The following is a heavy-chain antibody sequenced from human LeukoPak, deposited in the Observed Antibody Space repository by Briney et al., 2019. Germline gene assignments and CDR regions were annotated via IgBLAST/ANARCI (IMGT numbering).Heavy chain of an antibody. CDR3: ARFSHPSSSSWYLDY. CDR1: GGSISNYY. V-gene: IGHV4-59*01. J-gene: IGHJ4*02. D-gene: IGHD6-13*01. Sequence: SETLSLTCTVSGGSISNYYWSWIRQPPGKGLESIGYIYYSGSTNYNPSLKSRVTIPVDTSNNQFSLKLSSVTAADTAVYYFARFSHPSSSSWYLDYWGQGTLVTVSS. CDR2: IYYSGST.